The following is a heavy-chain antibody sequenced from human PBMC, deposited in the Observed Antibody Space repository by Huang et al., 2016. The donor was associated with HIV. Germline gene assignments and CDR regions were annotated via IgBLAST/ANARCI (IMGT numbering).Heavy chain of an antibody. J-gene: IGHJ3*02. D-gene: IGHD2-21*01. CDR2: FAPEHGET. CDR3: AAGYDTYYDI. V-gene: IGHV1-24*01. Sequence: QVQLVQSGAEVKKPGASVKVSCKVSGYTLTELSIHWVRQAPGKGLEWMGGFAPEHGETIYAQNCQRRVTMTEDTSTDTAYMELHSLRPEDTAVYYCAAGYDTYYDIWGQGTMVIASS. CDR1: GYTLTELS.